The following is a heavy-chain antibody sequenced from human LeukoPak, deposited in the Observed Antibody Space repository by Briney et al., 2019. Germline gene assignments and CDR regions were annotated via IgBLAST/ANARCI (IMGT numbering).Heavy chain of an antibody. CDR1: GGTFSGYA. CDR3: ATVRLYSGSEYYFDY. CDR2: IIPIFGTA. D-gene: IGHD1-26*01. J-gene: IGHJ4*02. Sequence: ASVKVSCKASGGTFSGYAISWVRQAPGQGLEWMGGIIPIFGTANYAQKFQGRVTITADESTSTAYMELSSLRSEDTAVYYCATVRLYSGSEYYFDYWGQGTLVTVSS. V-gene: IGHV1-69*13.